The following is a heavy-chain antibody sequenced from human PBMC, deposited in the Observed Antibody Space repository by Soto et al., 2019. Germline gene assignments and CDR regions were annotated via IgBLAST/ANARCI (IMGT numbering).Heavy chain of an antibody. D-gene: IGHD2-2*01. Sequence: SETLSLTCAVYGGSFSGYYWSWIRQPPGKGLEWIGEINHSGSTNYNPSLKSRVTISVDTSKNQFSLKLSSVTAADTAVYYCARSSSRVPAAIGNWFDPRGQGTLVTVSS. J-gene: IGHJ5*02. CDR1: GGSFSGYY. CDR3: ARSSSRVPAAIGNWFDP. CDR2: INHSGST. V-gene: IGHV4-34*01.